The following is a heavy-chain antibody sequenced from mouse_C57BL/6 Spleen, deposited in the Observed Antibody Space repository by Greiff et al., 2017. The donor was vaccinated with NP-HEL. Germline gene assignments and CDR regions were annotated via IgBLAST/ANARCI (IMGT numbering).Heavy chain of an antibody. CDR2: IDPSDSET. D-gene: IGHD1-1*01. J-gene: IGHJ2*01. CDR1: GYTFTSYW. V-gene: IGHV1-52*01. Sequence: QVQLQQPGAELVRPGSSVKLSCKASGYTFTSYWMHWVKQRPIQGLEWIGNIDPSDSETNYNQKFKDKATLTVDKSSSTAYMQRSSLTSEDSAVYYGARSRGRSYAYDYWGQGTTLTVSS. CDR3: ARSRGRSYAYDY.